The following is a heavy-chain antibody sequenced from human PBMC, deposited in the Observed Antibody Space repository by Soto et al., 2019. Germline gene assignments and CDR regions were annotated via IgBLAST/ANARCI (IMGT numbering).Heavy chain of an antibody. J-gene: IGHJ4*02. Sequence: SETLSLTCTVSGGSISSSSYYWGWIRQPPGKGLEWIGSIYYSGSTYYNPSLKSRVTISVDTSKNQFSLKLSSVTAEDTAVYYCAKKEEASGLLASYIASWGQGALVTVSS. D-gene: IGHD1-26*01. CDR2: IYYSGST. V-gene: IGHV4-39*07. CDR1: GGSISSSSYY. CDR3: AKKEEASGLLASYIAS.